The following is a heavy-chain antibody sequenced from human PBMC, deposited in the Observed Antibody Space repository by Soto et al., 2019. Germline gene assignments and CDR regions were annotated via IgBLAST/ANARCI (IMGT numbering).Heavy chain of an antibody. D-gene: IGHD1-1*01. J-gene: IGHJ4*02. Sequence: QVQLVESGGGVVQPGRSLRLSCAASGFTFSSYGMHWVRQAPGKGLEWVAVISYDGSNKYYADSVKGRFTISRDNSKNRLYLQMNSLRAEDTAVYYCAKDWAVLRERDYWGQGTVVTVSS. CDR1: GFTFSSYG. CDR2: ISYDGSNK. V-gene: IGHV3-30*18. CDR3: AKDWAVLRERDY.